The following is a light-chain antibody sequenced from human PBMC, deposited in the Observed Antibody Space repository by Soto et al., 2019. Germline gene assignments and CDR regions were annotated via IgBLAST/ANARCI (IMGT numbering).Light chain of an antibody. CDR1: QNIRNG. CDR2: AAF. CDR3: LQYSNFSWT. Sequence: QSPFSMSTTVGNRDTITCRASQNIRNGLAWYQQKPGQAPNLLIFAAFNLQSGVPSRFSGGGSGTHFTLTISSLQPDDFASYFCLQYSNFSWTFGQGTNVDIK. J-gene: IGKJ1*01. V-gene: IGKV1-6*01.